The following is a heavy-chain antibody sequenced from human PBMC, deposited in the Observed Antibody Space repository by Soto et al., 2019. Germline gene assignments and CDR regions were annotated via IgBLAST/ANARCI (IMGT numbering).Heavy chain of an antibody. D-gene: IGHD3-22*01. CDR2: IYYSGST. Sequence: PSETLSLTCTVSGGSISSYYWSWIRQPPGKGLEWIGYIYYSGSTNYNPSLKSRVTISVDTSKNQFSLKLSSVTAADTAVYYCARDNYYDSSGYSWGQGTMVTVSS. CDR3: ARDNYYDSSGYS. CDR1: GGSISSYY. J-gene: IGHJ3*01. V-gene: IGHV4-59*01.